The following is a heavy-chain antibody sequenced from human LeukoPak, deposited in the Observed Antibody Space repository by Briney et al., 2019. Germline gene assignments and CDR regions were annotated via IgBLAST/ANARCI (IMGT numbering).Heavy chain of an antibody. V-gene: IGHV3-23*01. Sequence: PGGSLRLSCAASGFTFSSYAMSWVRQAPGKGLEWVSAIGGSGGSTYYADSVKGRFTISRDNSKNTLYLQMNSLRAEDTAVYYCAKDQPLSSSSEPDYWGQGTLVTVSS. J-gene: IGHJ4*02. CDR1: GFTFSSYA. CDR2: IGGSGGST. CDR3: AKDQPLSSSSEPDY. D-gene: IGHD6-6*01.